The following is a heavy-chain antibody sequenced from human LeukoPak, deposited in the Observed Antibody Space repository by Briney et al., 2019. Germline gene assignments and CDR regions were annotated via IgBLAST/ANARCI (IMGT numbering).Heavy chain of an antibody. CDR1: GFTFSSYA. CDR3: AKVLVDCSGGSCYSITETGAFDY. Sequence: PGGSLRLSCAASGFTFSSYAMSWVRQAPGKGLEWVSTISGSGGSTYYADSVKGRFTISRDNSKNTLYLQMNSLRAEDTAVYYCAKVLVDCSGGSCYSITETGAFDYWGQGTLVTVSS. V-gene: IGHV3-23*01. J-gene: IGHJ4*02. D-gene: IGHD2-15*01. CDR2: ISGSGGST.